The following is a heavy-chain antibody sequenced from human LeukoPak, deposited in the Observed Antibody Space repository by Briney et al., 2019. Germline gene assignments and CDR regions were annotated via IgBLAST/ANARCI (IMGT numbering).Heavy chain of an antibody. CDR1: GFTFSSYD. D-gene: IGHD3-10*01. J-gene: IGHJ3*02. CDR2: IGTAGDT. V-gene: IGHV3-13*01. Sequence: GGSLRLSCAASGFTFSSYDMHWVRQATGKGLEWVSAIGTAGDTYYPGSVKSRFTISRENAKNSLYLQMNSLRAEDTAVYYCARDQGDGSDDAFDIWGQGTMVTVSS. CDR3: ARDQGDGSDDAFDI.